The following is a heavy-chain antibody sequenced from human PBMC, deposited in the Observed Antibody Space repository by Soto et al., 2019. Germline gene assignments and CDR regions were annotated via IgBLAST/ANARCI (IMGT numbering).Heavy chain of an antibody. V-gene: IGHV4-59*01. CDR3: ARDITTNYYDSSGYYWSRYGMDV. Sequence: PSETLSLTCTVSGGSISSYYWSWIRQPPGKGLEWIGYIYYSGSTNYNPSLKSRVTRSVDTSKNQFSLKLSSVTAADTAVYYCARDITTNYYDSSGYYWSRYGMDVWGQGTTVTVSS. CDR1: GGSISSYY. CDR2: IYYSGST. J-gene: IGHJ6*02. D-gene: IGHD3-22*01.